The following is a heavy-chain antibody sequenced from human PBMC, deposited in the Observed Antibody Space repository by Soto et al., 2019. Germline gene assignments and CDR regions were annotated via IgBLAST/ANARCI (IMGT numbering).Heavy chain of an antibody. D-gene: IGHD4-4*01. V-gene: IGHV3-23*01. J-gene: IGHJ4*02. CDR2: ISGSGGST. Sequence: GGSLRLSCSASSFTFSSYAMSWVRQAPGKGLEWVSAISGSGGSTYYADSVKGRFTISRDNSKNTLYLQMNSLRAEDTAVYYCANSPYSKASRYYFDYWGQGTLVTVSS. CDR1: SFTFSSYA. CDR3: ANSPYSKASRYYFDY.